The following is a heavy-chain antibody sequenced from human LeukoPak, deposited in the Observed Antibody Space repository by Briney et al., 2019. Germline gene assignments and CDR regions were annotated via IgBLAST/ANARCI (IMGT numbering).Heavy chain of an antibody. D-gene: IGHD6-13*01. J-gene: IGHJ4*02. CDR2: ISSSGENT. CDR1: GFTFRGYA. Sequence: GGSLRLSCGASGFTFRGYAMAWVRQAPGKGLEWVSTISSSGENTYYTDSVKGRFTVSRDNPKNTLYLQMNSLRAEDTAVYFCAKDKTNSIWRSFDYWGQGTLVTVSS. V-gene: IGHV3-23*01. CDR3: AKDKTNSIWRSFDY.